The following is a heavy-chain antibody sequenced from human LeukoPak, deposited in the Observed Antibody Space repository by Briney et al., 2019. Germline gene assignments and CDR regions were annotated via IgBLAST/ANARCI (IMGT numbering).Heavy chain of an antibody. CDR1: GFTFSSYE. CDR3: AEDVWFGGKPDY. Sequence: GGSLRLSCAASGFTFSSYEMNWVRQAPGKGLEWVSYISSSGSTIYYADSVKGRFTISRDNAKNSLYLQMNSLRAEDTAVYYCAEDVWFGGKPDYWGQGTLVTVSS. J-gene: IGHJ4*02. CDR2: ISSSGSTI. V-gene: IGHV3-48*03. D-gene: IGHD3-10*01.